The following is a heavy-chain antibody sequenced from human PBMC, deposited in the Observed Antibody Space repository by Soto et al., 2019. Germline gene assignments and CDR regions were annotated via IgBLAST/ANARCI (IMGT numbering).Heavy chain of an antibody. CDR3: VKDSVAYSNGLYYFDR. CDR1: GFIFSKYP. J-gene: IGHJ4*02. V-gene: IGHV3-64D*06. CDR2: VSNDGGST. D-gene: IGHD4-4*01. Sequence: GGSLRLSCSASGFIFSKYPMHWVRQAPGKGLEYFSTVSNDGGSTFYTDSAKGRFTISRDNSKNMLYLQMTSLRSEDSALYFCVKDSVAYSNGLYYFDRLGQGT.